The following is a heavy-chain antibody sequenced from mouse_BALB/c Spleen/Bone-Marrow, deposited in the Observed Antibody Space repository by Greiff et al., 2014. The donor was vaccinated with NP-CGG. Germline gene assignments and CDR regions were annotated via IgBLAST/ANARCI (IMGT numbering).Heavy chain of an antibody. CDR3: ARRGISWFAY. CDR2: ILPGSGST. CDR1: GYTFSSYW. V-gene: IGHV1-9*01. Sequence: VQLQQSGAELMKPGASVKISCKATGYTFSSYWIQWVKQRPGHGLEWIGEILPGSGSTKYNEKFKGKATFTADTSSNTAYMQLSSRTSEDSAIDYCARRGISWFAYWGQGTLVTVSA. J-gene: IGHJ3*01.